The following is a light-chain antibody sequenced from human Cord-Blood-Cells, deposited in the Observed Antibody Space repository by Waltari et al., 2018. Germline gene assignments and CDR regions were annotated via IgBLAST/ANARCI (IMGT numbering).Light chain of an antibody. CDR2: AAS. Sequence: PSSLSASVGDRVTITCRASQSISSYLNWYQQKPGKAPKLLIYAASSLQSGVPSRFSGSGSGTDFTLTISSLQPEDFATYYCQQSYSTPCTFGPGTKVDIK. CDR3: QQSYSTPCT. CDR1: QSISSY. J-gene: IGKJ3*01. V-gene: IGKV1-39*01.